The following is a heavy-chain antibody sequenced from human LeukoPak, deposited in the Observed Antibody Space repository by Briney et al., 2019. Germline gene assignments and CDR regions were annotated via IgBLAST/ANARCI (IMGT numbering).Heavy chain of an antibody. CDR2: IGGRDGGT. Sequence: GASLRLSCAASGFIFSNYAMSWVRQAPGKGLEWVSAIGGRDGGTYYADSVKGRFTVSRDDPKNTLYLQMNTLRAEDTAVYYCAKWGDYDILTGYYASDYWGQGTLVTVSS. V-gene: IGHV3-23*01. CDR3: AKWGDYDILTGYYASDY. D-gene: IGHD3-9*01. CDR1: GFIFSNYA. J-gene: IGHJ4*02.